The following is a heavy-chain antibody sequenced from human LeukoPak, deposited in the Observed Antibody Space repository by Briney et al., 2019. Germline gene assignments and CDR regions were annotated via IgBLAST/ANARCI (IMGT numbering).Heavy chain of an antibody. CDR1: GYTFTSYA. CDR2: ISAGNGNT. Sequence: ASVKVSCKASGYTFTSYAIRWVRQAPGQRLEWMGWISAGNGNTKYSQNFQGRVTFISNTSATTAFMELSSLRSEDAAVYYCARAGGKIRGFGGFQQWGQGTLVTVSS. V-gene: IGHV1-3*01. CDR3: ARAGGKIRGFGGFQQ. J-gene: IGHJ1*01. D-gene: IGHD3-10*01.